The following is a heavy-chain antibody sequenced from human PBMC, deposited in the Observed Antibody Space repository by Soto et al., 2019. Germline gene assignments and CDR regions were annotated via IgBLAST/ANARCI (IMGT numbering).Heavy chain of an antibody. CDR2: ISSSSSNI. CDR1: GFTLSGYA. CDR3: ARDCSLGSRYCRWFDP. Sequence: EVQLVESGGGLVQPGGSLRLSCVASGFTLSGYAMNWVRQAPGKGLEWVSYISSSSSNIQYAGSVKGRFTISRDNAKNSLHLQISSLRAEDTAVYYCARDCSLGSRYCRWFDPWGQGTLVTVSS. J-gene: IGHJ5*02. V-gene: IGHV3-48*01. D-gene: IGHD2-15*01.